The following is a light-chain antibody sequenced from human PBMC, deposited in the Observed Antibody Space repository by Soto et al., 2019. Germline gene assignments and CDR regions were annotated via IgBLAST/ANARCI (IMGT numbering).Light chain of an antibody. CDR3: QSYDSSLRGRV. J-gene: IGLJ3*02. CDR1: SSNIGAGYD. CDR2: GSS. V-gene: IGLV1-40*01. Sequence: QSVLTQPPSVSGAPGQRVTISGTGSSSNIGAGYDVHWYQQLPGTAPKLLIYGSSNRPSGVPDRFSGSNSGTSASLAITGLQAEDGADYYCQSYDSSLRGRVFGGGTKVTVL.